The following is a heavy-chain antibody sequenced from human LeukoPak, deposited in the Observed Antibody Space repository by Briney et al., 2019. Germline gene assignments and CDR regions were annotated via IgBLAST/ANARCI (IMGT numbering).Heavy chain of an antibody. D-gene: IGHD3-22*01. CDR2: ISAYNGNT. CDR3: ARGRPIYYDSSGHLFDY. V-gene: IGHV1-18*01. Sequence: ASVKVSCKASGYTFTSYGISWVRQAPGQGLEWMGWISAYNGNTNYAQKLQGRVTMTTDTSTSTAYMELRSLRSDDTAVYYCARGRPIYYDSSGHLFDYWGQGTLVTVSS. J-gene: IGHJ4*02. CDR1: GYTFTSYG.